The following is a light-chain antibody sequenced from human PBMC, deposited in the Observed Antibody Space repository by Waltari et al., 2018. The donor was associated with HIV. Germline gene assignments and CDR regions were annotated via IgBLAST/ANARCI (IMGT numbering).Light chain of an antibody. CDR3: QVWDSSTVI. Sequence: SYQLTQPPSLSVAPGQTATITCGGDYIGTKNVRWYQQKPGQAPLLVIFKNINRPSGIPERLSGSNSGNTAILTISAAQVADEADYYCQVWDSSTVIFGSGTTVTV. CDR1: YIGTKN. CDR2: KNI. J-gene: IGLJ1*01. V-gene: IGLV3-9*01.